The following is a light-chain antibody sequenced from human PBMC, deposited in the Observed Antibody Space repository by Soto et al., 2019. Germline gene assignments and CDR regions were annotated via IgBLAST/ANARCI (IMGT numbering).Light chain of an antibody. J-gene: IGLJ2*01. CDR3: SSYTSSSTPVV. V-gene: IGLV2-14*01. CDR1: SSDVGGYNY. Sequence: QSGLTQPASVSGSPGQSITISCTGTSSDVGGYNYVSWYQQRPGKAPKLMIYEVSNRPSGVSNRFSGSKSGNTASLTISGLQAEDEADYYCSSYTSSSTPVVFSGGTKVTVL. CDR2: EVS.